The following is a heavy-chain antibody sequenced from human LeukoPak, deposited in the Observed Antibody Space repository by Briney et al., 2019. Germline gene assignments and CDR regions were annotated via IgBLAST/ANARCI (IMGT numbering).Heavy chain of an antibody. CDR2: IYNSGST. Sequence: PSETLSLTCTVSGGSISSYYWNWIRQPPGKGLEWIGYIYNSGSTNNNPSLKSRVTISVDTSKNQFSLKLSSVTAADTAVYYCARDREQTSWNWFDPWGQGTLVTVSS. CDR1: GGSISSYY. V-gene: IGHV4-59*12. D-gene: IGHD1-26*01. J-gene: IGHJ5*02. CDR3: ARDREQTSWNWFDP.